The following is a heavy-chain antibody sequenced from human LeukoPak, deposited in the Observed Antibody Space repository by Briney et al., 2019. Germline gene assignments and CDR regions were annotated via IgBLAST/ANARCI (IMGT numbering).Heavy chain of an antibody. CDR2: IKSDGSVT. CDR3: ARDHDPVGPTITN. J-gene: IGHJ4*02. V-gene: IGHV3-74*03. Sequence: GGSLRLSCAASGFTFSSYWMHWVRQAPGEGLVWVSRIKSDGSVTLYADSVKGRFTISRDNAKNMLYLQMNSLRDEDTAVYLWARDHDPVGPTITNWGKGTLVTVSS. CDR1: GFTFSSYW. D-gene: IGHD5-24*01.